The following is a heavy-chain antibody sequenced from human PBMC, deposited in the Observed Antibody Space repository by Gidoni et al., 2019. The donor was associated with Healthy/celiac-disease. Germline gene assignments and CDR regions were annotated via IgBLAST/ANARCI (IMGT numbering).Heavy chain of an antibody. V-gene: IGHV2-70*01. J-gene: IGHJ4*02. CDR1: GFSLSTSGMC. CDR2: IDWDDDK. Sequence: QVTLRESGPALVKPTQTLTLTCTFSGFSLSTSGMCVSWIRQPPGKALEWLALIDWDDDKYYSTSLKTRLTISKDTSKNQVVLTMTNMDPVDTATYYCARINRDLHDYGDLYFDYWGQGTLVTVSS. CDR3: ARINRDLHDYGDLYFDY. D-gene: IGHD4-17*01.